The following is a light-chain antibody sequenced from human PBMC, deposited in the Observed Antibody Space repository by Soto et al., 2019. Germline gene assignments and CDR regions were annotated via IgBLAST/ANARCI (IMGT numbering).Light chain of an antibody. CDR2: GAS. CDR1: QSVGSY. V-gene: IGKV3-11*01. CDR3: HQRSDWPII. Sequence: ETVVTKSTGVLALSAGESTSLSCRSSQSVGSYLTWYQQKPGQAPRLLIYGASNRATGIPARFSCSGSGTDFTLTISSREPEDFAFYYWHQRSDWPIILGGGTKVDIK. J-gene: IGKJ4*01.